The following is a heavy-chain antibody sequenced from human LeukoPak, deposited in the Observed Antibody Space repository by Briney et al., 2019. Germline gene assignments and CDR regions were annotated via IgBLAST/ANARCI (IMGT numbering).Heavy chain of an antibody. D-gene: IGHD6-19*01. CDR1: GYTLTELS. CDR3: ATSSQWLVYFDY. CDR2: FDPEDGET. V-gene: IGHV1-24*01. J-gene: IGHJ4*02. Sequence: ASVKVPCKVSGYTLTELSMHWVRQAPGKGLEWMGGFDPEDGETIYAQKFQGRVTMTEDTSTDTAYMELSSLRSEDTAVYYCATSSQWLVYFDYWGQGTLVTVSS.